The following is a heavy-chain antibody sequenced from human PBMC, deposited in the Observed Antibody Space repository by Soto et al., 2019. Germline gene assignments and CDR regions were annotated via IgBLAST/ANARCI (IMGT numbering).Heavy chain of an antibody. CDR1: GYSFTSYG. CDR2: ISAYNGNT. Sequence: VQLVQSGAEVKKPGESLKISCKGSGYSFTSYGISWVRQAPGQGLEWMGWISAYNGNTNYAQKLQGRVTMTTDTSTSTAYMELRSLRSDDTAVYYCARNSLSVVPAAIKDPWGQGTLVTVSS. J-gene: IGHJ5*02. V-gene: IGHV1-18*01. CDR3: ARNSLSVVPAAIKDP. D-gene: IGHD2-2*02.